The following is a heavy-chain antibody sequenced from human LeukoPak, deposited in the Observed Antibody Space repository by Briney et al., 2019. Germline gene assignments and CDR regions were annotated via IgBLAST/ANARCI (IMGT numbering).Heavy chain of an antibody. V-gene: IGHV1-2*02. Sequence: GASVKVSCKASAYTFTDYYVHWMRQAPGQGLELMGWINPNSGGTNYAQKFQGRVTMTRDTSISTTYMELSRLRSDDTAVYYCARELRPDSYGYGIDYWGQGTLVTVSS. D-gene: IGHD5-18*01. CDR1: AYTFTDYY. CDR3: ARELRPDSYGYGIDY. CDR2: INPNSGGT. J-gene: IGHJ4*02.